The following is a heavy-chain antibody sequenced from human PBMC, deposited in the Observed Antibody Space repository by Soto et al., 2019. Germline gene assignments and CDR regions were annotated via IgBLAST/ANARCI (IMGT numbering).Heavy chain of an antibody. D-gene: IGHD4-17*01. V-gene: IGHV4-31*03. CDR3: ARTDYGDPTFSD. CDR2: IYHSGNT. Sequence: SETLSLTCTVSGGSISSGGYYWGWIRQRPGKGLEWIGYIYHSGNTYYNPSLKSRVSISVDTSKNQFSLTLSSVTAADTAVYYCARTDYGDPTFSDWGQGTLVTVSS. CDR1: GGSISSGGYY. J-gene: IGHJ4*02.